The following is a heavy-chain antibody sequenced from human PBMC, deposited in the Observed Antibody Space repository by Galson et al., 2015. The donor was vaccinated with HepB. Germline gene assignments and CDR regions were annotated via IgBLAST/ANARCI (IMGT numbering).Heavy chain of an antibody. V-gene: IGHV3-30-3*01. J-gene: IGHJ4*02. CDR3: AREGYYDFWSGYYPVYYFDY. CDR1: GFTFSSYA. Sequence: SLRLSCAASGFTFSSYAMHWVRQAPGKGLEWVAVISYDGSNKYYADSVKGRFTISRDNSKNTLYLQMDSLRAEDTAVYYCAREGYYDFWSGYYPVYYFDYWGQGALVTVSS. D-gene: IGHD3-3*01. CDR2: ISYDGSNK.